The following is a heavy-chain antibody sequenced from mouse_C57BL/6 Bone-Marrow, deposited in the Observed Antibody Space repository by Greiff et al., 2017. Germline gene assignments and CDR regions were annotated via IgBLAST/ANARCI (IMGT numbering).Heavy chain of an antibody. CDR1: GFTFSSYA. CDR3: ARAWRWLPWYFDV. J-gene: IGHJ1*03. Sequence: DVQLQESGGGLVKPGGSLKLSCAASGFTFSSYAMSWVRQTPDKRLEWVATISGGGSYTYYPDNVKGRFTISRDNAKNNLYLQMSHLKSEDTAMYYCARAWRWLPWYFDVWGTGTTVTVSS. D-gene: IGHD2-3*01. V-gene: IGHV5-4*01. CDR2: ISGGGSYT.